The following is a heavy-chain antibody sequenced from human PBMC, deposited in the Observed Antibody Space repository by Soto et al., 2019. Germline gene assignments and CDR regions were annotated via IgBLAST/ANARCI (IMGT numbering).Heavy chain of an antibody. CDR3: ARDWESTVSTWSFGAF. D-gene: IGHD3-10*01. CDR2: IIPFLGVT. Sequence: QVQLVQSGAEVKKPGSSVKVSCKASGGTFSPYTVNWVRQAPGQGLEWMGRIIPFLGVTNYAQKVQARVTLPANTSTTTAYMELSGLRFEDTAVYYCARDWESTVSTWSFGAFWGRGTLVTVSS. J-gene: IGHJ4*02. V-gene: IGHV1-69*08. CDR1: GGTFSPYT.